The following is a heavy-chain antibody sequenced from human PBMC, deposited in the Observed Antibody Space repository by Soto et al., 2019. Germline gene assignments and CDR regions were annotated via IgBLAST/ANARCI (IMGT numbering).Heavy chain of an antibody. CDR2: IYWNDDD. CDR3: AHRPGGSGFRYYFDY. Sequence: SGPTLVNPTQTLTLTCSFSGFSLASSGVGVGWFRQPPGKALEWLGLIYWNDDDRYRASLHSRLTITKDTSKNQVVLTMTNMDPVDTATYYCAHRPGGSGFRYYFDYWGQGTLVTVSS. D-gene: IGHD6-19*01. J-gene: IGHJ4*02. V-gene: IGHV2-5*01. CDR1: GFSLASSGVG.